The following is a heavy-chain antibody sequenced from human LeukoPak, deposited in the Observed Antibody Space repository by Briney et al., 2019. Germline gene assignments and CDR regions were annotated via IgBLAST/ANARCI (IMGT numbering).Heavy chain of an antibody. CDR2: ISGSGDST. CDR3: AKGGRWLQTN. D-gene: IGHD5-24*01. Sequence: GGSLRLSCAGSGFIFSSYAMSWVRQAPGKGLEWVSAISGSGDSTYYADSVKGRFTISRDNSKNTLYLQMNSLRAEDTAVYYCAKGGRWLQTNWGQGTLVTASS. CDR1: GFIFSSYA. J-gene: IGHJ4*02. V-gene: IGHV3-23*01.